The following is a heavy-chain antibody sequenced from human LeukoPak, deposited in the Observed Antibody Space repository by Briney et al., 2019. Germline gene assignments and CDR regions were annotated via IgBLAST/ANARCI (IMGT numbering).Heavy chain of an antibody. V-gene: IGHV3-11*05. CDR3: ARGIAAAGYAFDI. Sequence: RGSLRLSCAASGFTFSDYYMSWIRQAPGKGLEWVSYISSSSSYTNYADSVKGRFTMSRDNAKNSLYLQMNSLRAEDTAVYYCARGIAAAGYAFDIWGQGTMVTVSS. D-gene: IGHD6-13*01. J-gene: IGHJ3*02. CDR1: GFTFSDYY. CDR2: ISSSSSYT.